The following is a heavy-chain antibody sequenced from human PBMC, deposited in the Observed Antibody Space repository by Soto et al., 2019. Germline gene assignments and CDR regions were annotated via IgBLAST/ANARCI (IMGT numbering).Heavy chain of an antibody. CDR1: GGSISSGPYS. Sequence: QVQLQESGPGLVKPSETLSLTCTVSGGSISSGPYSWGWIRQPPGEGLEWIGTFHYSENTYYNPSLEGRVTISVDTSKNQFSLKVTSVTVADTAMYYCARLGGFCSSTGCYGFYGMDVWGQGTTVIVSS. J-gene: IGHJ6*02. V-gene: IGHV4-39*01. CDR2: FHYSENT. CDR3: ARLGGFCSSTGCYGFYGMDV. D-gene: IGHD2-2*01.